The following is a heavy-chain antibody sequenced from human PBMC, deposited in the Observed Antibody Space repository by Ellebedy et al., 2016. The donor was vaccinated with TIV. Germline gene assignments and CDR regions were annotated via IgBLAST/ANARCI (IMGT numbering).Heavy chain of an antibody. Sequence: GESLKISCAASGFTFSNYWMSWVRQAPGKGLEWVANIKHDRSEKYYVDSVKGRFTISRDNTKNSLYLQMNSLRAEDTAVYYCASRITIVRGAIVLRYYDYWGQGTLVTVSS. J-gene: IGHJ4*02. V-gene: IGHV3-7*01. CDR3: ASRITIVRGAIVLRYYDY. CDR2: IKHDRSEK. CDR1: GFTFSNYW. D-gene: IGHD3-10*01.